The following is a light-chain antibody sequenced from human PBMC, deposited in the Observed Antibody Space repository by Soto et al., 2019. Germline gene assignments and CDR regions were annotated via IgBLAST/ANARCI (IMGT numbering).Light chain of an antibody. Sequence: DIQLTQSPSFLSASVGDRVTITCRASQAIGSYLAWYQQRPGKAPKLLIYAASTLKSGVPSRFSGSGSGTEFTLTISSLQPDDFATYYCQQNYSNPRTFGQGTKVDIK. V-gene: IGKV1-9*01. J-gene: IGKJ1*01. CDR1: QAIGSY. CDR3: QQNYSNPRT. CDR2: AAS.